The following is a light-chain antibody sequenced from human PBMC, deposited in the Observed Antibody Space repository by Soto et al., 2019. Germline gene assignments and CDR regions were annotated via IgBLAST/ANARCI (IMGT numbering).Light chain of an antibody. J-gene: IGLJ1*01. CDR2: GVS. CDR3: YSSRSSSSTFYV. Sequence: QSVLTQPASVSGSPGQSITISCAGTSSDIGGSNYVSWYQQHPGKAPKLMIYGVSNRPSEVSNRFSGSKSGNTASLTISGLQAEDEADYFCYSSRSSSSTFYVFGTGTKVTVL. V-gene: IGLV2-14*03. CDR1: SSDIGGSNY.